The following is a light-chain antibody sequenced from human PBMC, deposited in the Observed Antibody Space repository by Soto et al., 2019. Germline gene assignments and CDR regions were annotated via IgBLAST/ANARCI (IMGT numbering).Light chain of an antibody. V-gene: IGKV1-17*01. Sequence: DIRMTQSPSSLPASVGDRVTIICRASQGIRNDLGWYQQKPWKAPKRLIYTASSLDGGVPSRFSGSGSGTEFTITISSLQPEDFAPYYCLHHNTYPYTFGQGTKLEIK. CDR2: TAS. CDR3: LHHNTYPYT. CDR1: QGIRND. J-gene: IGKJ2*01.